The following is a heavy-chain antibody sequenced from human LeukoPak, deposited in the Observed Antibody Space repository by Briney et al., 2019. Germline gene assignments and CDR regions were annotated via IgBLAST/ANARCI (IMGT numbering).Heavy chain of an antibody. V-gene: IGHV1-69*06. CDR1: GGTFSSYA. D-gene: IGHD6-13*01. J-gene: IGHJ4*02. Sequence: ASVKVSCKASGGTFSSYAISWVRQAPGQGLEWMGGIIPIFGTANYAQKFQGRVTITADKSTSTAYMELSSLRSEDTAVYYCVREVTGYSSSWQYYFDYWGQGTLVTVSS. CDR3: VREVTGYSSSWQYYFDY. CDR2: IIPIFGTA.